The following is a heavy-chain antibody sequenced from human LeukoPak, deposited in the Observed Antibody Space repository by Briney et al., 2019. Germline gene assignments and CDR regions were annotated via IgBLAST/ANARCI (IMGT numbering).Heavy chain of an antibody. D-gene: IGHD5-12*01. CDR3: AKGAYDYIEIAYFDY. Sequence: GGSLRLSCAASGFAFSSYSMNWVRQAPGKGLEWVSLIIGSSGSTFYADSVKGRFTISRDKSKNTLYLQMNSLRAEDTAVYYCAKGAYDYIEIAYFDYWGQGSLVTVSS. CDR1: GFAFSSYS. CDR2: IIGSSGST. V-gene: IGHV3-23*01. J-gene: IGHJ4*02.